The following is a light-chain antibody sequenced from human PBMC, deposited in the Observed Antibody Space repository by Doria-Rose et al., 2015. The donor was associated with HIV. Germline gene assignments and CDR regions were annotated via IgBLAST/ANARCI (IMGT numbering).Light chain of an antibody. CDR1: SSNIGAGYD. CDR2: GNI. V-gene: IGLV1-40*01. J-gene: IGLJ1*01. CDR3: QSYDSSLSGYV. Sequence: QTVVTQEPSVSEAPGQRVTISCTGSSSNIGAGYDVHWYQQLPGAAPKLLIHGNINRPSGVPDRISGSKSGTSASLAITGLQAEDEADYYCQSYDSSLSGYVFGTGTKVTVL.